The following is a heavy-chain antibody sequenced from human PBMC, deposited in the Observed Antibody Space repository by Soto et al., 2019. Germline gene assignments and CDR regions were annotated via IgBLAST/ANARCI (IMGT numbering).Heavy chain of an antibody. CDR1: GGSISSSNNY. D-gene: IGHD1-26*01. Sequence: QLQLQESGPGLVKPSETLSLTCNVAGGSISSSNNYWGWIRQPPGKGLEWIGSIYYSGSTYYNASFKSRVTISVDTSKNQFSLKLSSVTAADTSVYYCARHGSGSYWDWYFDLWGRGTLVTVSS. J-gene: IGHJ2*01. CDR3: ARHGSGSYWDWYFDL. CDR2: IYYSGST. V-gene: IGHV4-39*01.